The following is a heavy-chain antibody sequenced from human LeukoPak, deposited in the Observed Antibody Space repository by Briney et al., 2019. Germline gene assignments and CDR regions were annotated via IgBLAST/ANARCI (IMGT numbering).Heavy chain of an antibody. D-gene: IGHD3-22*01. CDR1: GASISGSSYY. J-gene: IGHJ4*02. Sequence: SETESLNCTVSGASISGSSYYWGWIRQPPGKGLEWIGNIYYSGSTYYNPSLKSRVTISVDTSKNQFSLKLSSVTAADTAVYYCARLFDDYDSSGFSIDYWVQGTMVTVSS. V-gene: IGHV4-39*01. CDR2: IYYSGST. CDR3: ARLFDDYDSSGFSIDY.